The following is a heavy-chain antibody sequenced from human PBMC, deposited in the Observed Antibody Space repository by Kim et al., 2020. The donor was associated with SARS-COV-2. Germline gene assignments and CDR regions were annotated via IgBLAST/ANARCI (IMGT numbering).Heavy chain of an antibody. D-gene: IGHD3-9*01. CDR1: GFTFSSYG. CDR3: AKDLQNYDMLTGYYPSPYYYCYGMDV. V-gene: IGHV3-30*18. Sequence: GGSLRLSCAASGFTFSSYGMHWVRQAPGKGLEWVAGISYDGSNKYNADSVKGRFTISRDNSKNTLYLQMNSLRAEDTAVYYCAKDLQNYDMLTGYYPSPYYYCYGMDVWGKGTTVTVSS. CDR2: ISYDGSNK. J-gene: IGHJ6*04.